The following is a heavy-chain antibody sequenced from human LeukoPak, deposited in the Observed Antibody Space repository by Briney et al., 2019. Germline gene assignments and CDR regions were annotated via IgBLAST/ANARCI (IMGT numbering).Heavy chain of an antibody. Sequence: PPETLSLTCAVYGGSFSGYYWSWIRQPPGKGLEWIGEINHSGSTNYNPSLKSRVTISVDTSKNQFSLKLSSVTAADTAVYYCARGVYSSSWGVDYWGQETLVTVSS. V-gene: IGHV4-34*01. CDR3: ARGVYSSSWGVDY. D-gene: IGHD6-13*01. CDR2: INHSGST. J-gene: IGHJ4*02. CDR1: GGSFSGYY.